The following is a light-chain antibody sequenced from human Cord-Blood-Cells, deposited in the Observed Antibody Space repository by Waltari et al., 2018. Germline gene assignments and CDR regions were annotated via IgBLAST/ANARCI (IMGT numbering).Light chain of an antibody. CDR2: QDS. Sequence: SYELTQPPSVSVSPGQTASITCSGDKLGDKYACWYQQKPGQSPVLVIYQDSRRPPGIPERFSGSNVGNAATLTVSGTQAMDEADYCCQAWDSSTVVFGGGTKLTVL. CDR3: QAWDSSTVV. CDR1: KLGDKY. J-gene: IGLJ2*01. V-gene: IGLV3-1*01.